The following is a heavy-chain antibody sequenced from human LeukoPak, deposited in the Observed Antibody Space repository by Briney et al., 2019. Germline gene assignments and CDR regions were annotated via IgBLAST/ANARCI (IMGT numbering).Heavy chain of an antibody. Sequence: GGSLRLSCAASGFTFSSNWMSWVRQAPGKGLEWMANIKEDGSEKYYVDSVKGRFTISRDNAKNSPYLQMNSLRAEDTAVYYCARDEYNWNVDAFDIWGQGTVVTVSS. CDR3: ARDEYNWNVDAFDI. CDR1: GFTFSSNW. V-gene: IGHV3-7*01. CDR2: IKEDGSEK. J-gene: IGHJ3*02. D-gene: IGHD1-20*01.